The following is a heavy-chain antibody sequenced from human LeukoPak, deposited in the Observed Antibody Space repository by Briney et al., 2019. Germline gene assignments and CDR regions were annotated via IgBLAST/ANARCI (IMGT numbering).Heavy chain of an antibody. D-gene: IGHD6-19*01. CDR1: GFTVSNNY. Sequence: GGSLRLSCAASGFTVSNNYMSWVRQAPGKGLEWVSVIYTDGSTYYADSVKGRFTISRDNSMNTMYLQMNSLRAEDTAVYYCARTPGIAVAGTGYFDYWGQGTLVTVSS. V-gene: IGHV3-53*01. J-gene: IGHJ4*02. CDR2: IYTDGST. CDR3: ARTPGIAVAGTGYFDY.